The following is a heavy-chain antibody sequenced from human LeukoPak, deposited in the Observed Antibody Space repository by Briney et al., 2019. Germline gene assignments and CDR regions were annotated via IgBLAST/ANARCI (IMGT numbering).Heavy chain of an antibody. CDR1: GGTFSSYT. Sequence: ASVKVSCKASGGTFSSYTISWVRQAPGQGLEWMGRIIPILGIANYAQKFQGRVTITADKSTSTAYMELSSLRSEDTAVYYCASCYGPDAFDIWGQGTMFTVSS. CDR2: IIPILGIA. J-gene: IGHJ3*02. D-gene: IGHD5-18*01. CDR3: ASCYGPDAFDI. V-gene: IGHV1-69*02.